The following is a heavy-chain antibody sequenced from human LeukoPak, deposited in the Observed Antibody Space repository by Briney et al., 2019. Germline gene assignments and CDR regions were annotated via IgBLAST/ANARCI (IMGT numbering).Heavy chain of an antibody. CDR3: ARGTVSGADYYYMDV. J-gene: IGHJ6*03. CDR1: GYTFTSYG. CDR2: ISGSSGNT. D-gene: IGHD4-11*01. V-gene: IGHV1-18*01. Sequence: GSVKVSCKASGYTFTSYGINWVRQAPGQGLEWMGWISGSSGNTKYEKKLQGRVTMTTDTSTRTAYMELRSLTSDDTAVYYCARGTVSGADYYYMDVWGKGTTVTVSS.